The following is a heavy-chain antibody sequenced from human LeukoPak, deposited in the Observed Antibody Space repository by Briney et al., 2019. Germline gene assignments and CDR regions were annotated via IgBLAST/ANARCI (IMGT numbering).Heavy chain of an antibody. CDR1: GYSISSGYY. CDR2: IYHSGST. Sequence: SETLSLTCTVSGYSISSGYYWGWIRQPPGKGLEWIGNIYHSGSTYYNPSLKSRVTISVDTSKNQFSLKLSSVTAAGTAVYYCAREFGYWGQGTLVTVSS. V-gene: IGHV4-38-2*02. J-gene: IGHJ4*02. CDR3: AREFGY.